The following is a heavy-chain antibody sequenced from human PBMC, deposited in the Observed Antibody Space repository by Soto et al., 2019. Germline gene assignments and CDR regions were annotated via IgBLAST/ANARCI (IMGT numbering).Heavy chain of an antibody. J-gene: IGHJ5*02. D-gene: IGHD2-2*01. CDR3: AXDPYSGVLVPVAIGFDP. CDR2: ISGSGGSA. Sequence: GGSLRLSCAASGFTFSDYAMTWVRQGPGKGLEWVSAISGSGGSAYYADSVKGRFTISRDNSKNTLYLQMNSLRADDSGVYYCAXDPYSGVLVPVAIGFDPWGPGTLVTVSS. CDR1: GFTFSDYA. V-gene: IGHV3-23*01.